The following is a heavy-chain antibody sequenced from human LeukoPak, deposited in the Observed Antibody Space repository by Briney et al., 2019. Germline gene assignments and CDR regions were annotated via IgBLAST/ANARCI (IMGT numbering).Heavy chain of an antibody. D-gene: IGHD3-16*02. J-gene: IGHJ4*02. CDR2: INHSGST. CDR1: GGSFSGYY. CDR3: ARLGAYDYVWGSYRHPGRLDY. Sequence: SETLSLTCAVYGGSFSGYYRSWIRQPPGKGLEWIGEINHSGSTNYNPSLKSRVTISVDTSKNQFSLKLSSVTAADTAVYYCARLGAYDYVWGSYRHPGRLDYWGQGTLVTVSS. V-gene: IGHV4-34*01.